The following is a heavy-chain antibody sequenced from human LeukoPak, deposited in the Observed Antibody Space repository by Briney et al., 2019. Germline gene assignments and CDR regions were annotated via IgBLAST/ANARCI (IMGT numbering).Heavy chain of an antibody. Sequence: SGGSLRLSCAASGFTFSSYSMNWVRQAPGKGLEWVSSISSSSSYIYYADSVKGRFTISRDNAKNSLYLQMNSLRAEDTAVYYCARGDTTVTYHDAFDIWGQGTMVTVSS. CDR3: ARGDTTVTYHDAFDI. V-gene: IGHV3-21*01. J-gene: IGHJ3*02. D-gene: IGHD4-17*01. CDR1: GFTFSSYS. CDR2: ISSSSSYI.